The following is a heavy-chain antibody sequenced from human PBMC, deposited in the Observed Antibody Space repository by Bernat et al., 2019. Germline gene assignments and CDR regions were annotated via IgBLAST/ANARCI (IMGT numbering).Heavy chain of an antibody. J-gene: IGHJ4*02. D-gene: IGHD2-2*01. V-gene: IGHV3-33*01. CDR3: ARDLSRYCSSTGCYPDY. CDR2: IWYDGSNK. Sequence: QVQLVESGGGVVQPGRSLRLSCAASGFTFSSYGMHWVRQAPGKGLEWVAVIWYDGSNKYYADSVKGRFTISRDNSKNTLYLQMNSLRAEDTAVYYCARDLSRYCSSTGCYPDYWGQGTLVTVSS. CDR1: GFTFSSYG.